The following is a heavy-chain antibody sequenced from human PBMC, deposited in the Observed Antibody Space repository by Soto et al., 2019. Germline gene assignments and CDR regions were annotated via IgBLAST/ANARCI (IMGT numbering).Heavy chain of an antibody. J-gene: IGHJ4*02. D-gene: IGHD6-19*01. CDR1: GDSIRTFY. V-gene: IGHV4-59*12. Sequence: SETLSLTCTVSGDSIRTFYWSWIRQPPGKGLEWIGYIHYSGYTNFNPSLATRVTISMNTSKNQISLRLTSMTAADTAVYYFTRGGWGSSGSCPESEFDYWGQGTLVTVSS. CDR2: IHYSGYT. CDR3: TRGGWGSSGSCPESEFDY.